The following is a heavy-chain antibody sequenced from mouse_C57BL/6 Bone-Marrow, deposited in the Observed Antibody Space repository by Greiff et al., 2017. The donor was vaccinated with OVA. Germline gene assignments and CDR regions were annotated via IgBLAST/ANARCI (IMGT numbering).Heavy chain of an antibody. CDR3: ASRYYYGLDN. J-gene: IGHJ2*01. Sequence: VQLQQPGAELVKPGASVQLSCKASGYTFTSYWMPWVKQRPGQGLEWIGMIHPNSGSTNYNEKFKSKATLTVDKSSSTAYMQLSSLTSEDSAVYYCASRYYYGLDNWGQGTTLTVSS. D-gene: IGHD1-1*01. V-gene: IGHV1-64*01. CDR2: IHPNSGST. CDR1: GYTFTSYW.